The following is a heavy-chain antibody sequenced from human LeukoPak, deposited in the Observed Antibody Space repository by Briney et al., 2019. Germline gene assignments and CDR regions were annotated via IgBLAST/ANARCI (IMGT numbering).Heavy chain of an antibody. J-gene: IGHJ3*02. CDR2: ISSSSSYI. CDR3: ARHLYYDIRAFDI. V-gene: IGHV3-21*01. Sequence: PGGSLRLSCAASGFTFSSYSMNWVRQAPGKGLEWVSSISSSSSYIYYADSVKGRFTISRDNAKNSLYLQMNSLRAEDTAVYYCARHLYYDIRAFDIWGQGTMVTVSS. CDR1: GFTFSSYS. D-gene: IGHD3-22*01.